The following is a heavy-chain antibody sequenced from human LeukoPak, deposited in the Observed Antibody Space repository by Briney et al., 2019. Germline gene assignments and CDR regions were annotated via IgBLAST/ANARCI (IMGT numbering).Heavy chain of an antibody. CDR1: GYTFTGHY. CDR2: VNPKSGGT. Sequence: ASVKVSCKASGYTFTGHYIHWVRQAPGQGLEWVGWVNPKSGGTNYAQKFLDRVTMTTDMSISTAYMELIRLRSRDTAVYFCARGSSKYVFGYYMDVWGKGTSIILSS. D-gene: IGHD4-11*01. J-gene: IGHJ6*03. V-gene: IGHV1-2*02. CDR3: ARGSSKYVFGYYMDV.